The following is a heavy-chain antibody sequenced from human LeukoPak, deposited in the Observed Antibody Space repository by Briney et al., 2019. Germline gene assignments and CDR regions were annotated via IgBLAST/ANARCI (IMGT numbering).Heavy chain of an antibody. CDR1: GFTFSSYA. Sequence: GGSLRLSCAASGFTFSSYAMSWVRQAPGKGLEWVANIKQDGSEKYYVDSVKGRFTISRDNAKNSLYLQMNSLRAEDTAVYYCARDGWFGDSWGQGTLVTVSS. J-gene: IGHJ5*02. CDR3: ARDGWFGDS. D-gene: IGHD3-10*01. V-gene: IGHV3-7*01. CDR2: IKQDGSEK.